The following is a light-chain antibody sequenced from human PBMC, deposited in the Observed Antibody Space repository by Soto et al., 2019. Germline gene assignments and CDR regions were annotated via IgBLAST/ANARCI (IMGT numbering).Light chain of an antibody. CDR1: QGISSY. V-gene: IGKV1-8*01. J-gene: IGKJ1*01. CDR2: AAS. CDR3: QQYYSYLWT. Sequence: IQMTQSPSSVSASIGDTVTITCRASQGISSYLAWYQQKPGKAPKLLIYAASTLQSGVPSRFSGSGSGTDFTLTISCLQSEDFATYYCQQYYSYLWTFGQGTKVDI.